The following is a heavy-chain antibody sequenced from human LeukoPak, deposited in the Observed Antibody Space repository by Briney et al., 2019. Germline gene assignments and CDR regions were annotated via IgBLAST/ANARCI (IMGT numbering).Heavy chain of an antibody. V-gene: IGHV1-46*01. CDR1: GYTFTSYY. CDR3: ARRKTPGGTTAAFDY. Sequence: ASVKVSRKASGYTFTSYYINWVRQAPGQGLEWMGIIKPSGGDTSYAQKFQGRVTMTRDTSTSTVYMELTSLRSEDTAVYYCARRKTPGGTTAAFDYWGQGTLVTVSS. D-gene: IGHD1-26*01. J-gene: IGHJ4*02. CDR2: IKPSGGDT.